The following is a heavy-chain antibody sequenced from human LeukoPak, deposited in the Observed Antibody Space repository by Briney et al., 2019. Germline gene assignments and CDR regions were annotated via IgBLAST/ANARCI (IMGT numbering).Heavy chain of an antibody. CDR3: AREITVFGVTINPHWFDS. J-gene: IGHJ5*01. CDR2: INWNSGSI. D-gene: IGHD3-3*01. Sequence: GGSLRLSCVASGFTFDDCSMHWVRQAPGKGLEWVSGINWNSGSIDYSDSVRGRFTISRDNAKNSLFLQVNSLRVEDTALYYCAREITVFGVTINPHWFDSWGHGTLVTVSS. CDR1: GFTFDDCS. V-gene: IGHV3-9*01.